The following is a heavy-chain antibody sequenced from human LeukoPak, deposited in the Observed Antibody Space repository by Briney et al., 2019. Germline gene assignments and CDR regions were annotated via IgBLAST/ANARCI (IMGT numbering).Heavy chain of an antibody. CDR1: GFTFSSYV. J-gene: IGHJ4*02. Sequence: GGSLRLSCAASGFTFSSYVMTWVRQAPGKGLEWVSAIRGSGGTTYYADSVKGRFTISRDNAKNSLYLQMTSLRAEDMAVYYCARDPAPRVVVVPAAISTWGQGTLVTVSS. D-gene: IGHD2-2*01. V-gene: IGHV3-23*01. CDR2: IRGSGGTT. CDR3: ARDPAPRVVVVPAAIST.